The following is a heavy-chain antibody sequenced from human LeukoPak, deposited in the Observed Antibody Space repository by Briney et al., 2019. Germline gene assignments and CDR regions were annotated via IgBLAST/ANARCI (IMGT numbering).Heavy chain of an antibody. CDR3: AKGRYYDSSAYYSLDYFDY. J-gene: IGHJ4*02. CDR1: GFTFSNYG. CDR2: ISYDGSNK. V-gene: IGHV3-30*18. D-gene: IGHD3-22*01. Sequence: GGSLRLSCAASGFTFSNYGMHWVRQAPGKGLEWVAVISYDGSNKYYADSVKGRFTISRDNSKNTLYLHMNSLRAEDTAVYYCAKGRYYDSSAYYSLDYFDYWGQGTLVTVSS.